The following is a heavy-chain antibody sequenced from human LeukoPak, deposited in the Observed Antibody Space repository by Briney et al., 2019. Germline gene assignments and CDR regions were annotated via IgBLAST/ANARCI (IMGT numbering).Heavy chain of an antibody. CDR2: IYENGGTT. V-gene: IGHV3-23*01. CDR3: AKQARLYCSGGSCYWFDP. D-gene: IGHD2-15*01. J-gene: IGHJ5*02. CDR1: GFTFRSHA. Sequence: GGSLRLSCVGSGFTFRSHAMSWVRQAPEKGLEFVSGIYENGGTTYYADSVKGRFSISRDNSKNTLYLQMNSLRAEDTAVYYCAKQARLYCSGGSCYWFDPWGQGTLVTVSS.